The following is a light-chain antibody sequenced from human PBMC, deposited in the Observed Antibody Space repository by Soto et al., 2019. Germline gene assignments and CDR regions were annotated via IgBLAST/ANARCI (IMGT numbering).Light chain of an antibody. CDR1: QSISSW. J-gene: IGKJ5*01. V-gene: IGKV1-5*03. Sequence: DIQMTQSPSTLSASVGDRVTITCRASQSISSWLAWYQQKPGKAPKLLIYKASSLDSGVPSRFSGSGSGTEFTLTISSLQPGDFATNYCQRYNSYPITFGQGTRLEIK. CDR2: KAS. CDR3: QRYNSYPIT.